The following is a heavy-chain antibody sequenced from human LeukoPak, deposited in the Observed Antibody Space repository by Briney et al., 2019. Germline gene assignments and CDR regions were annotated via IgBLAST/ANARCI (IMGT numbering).Heavy chain of an antibody. CDR2: ITTSNYI. CDR3: VREQARGGSFDY. V-gene: IGHV3-21*01. CDR1: GFTFSSHS. J-gene: IGHJ4*02. Sequence: PGGSLRLSCVVSGFTFSSHSVNWVRQAPGKGLEWVLSITTSNYIFYADSVKGRFTISRDNAKNSLHLQMNGLRAEDTAVYYCVREQARGGSFDYWGQGTLVTVSS. D-gene: IGHD2-15*01.